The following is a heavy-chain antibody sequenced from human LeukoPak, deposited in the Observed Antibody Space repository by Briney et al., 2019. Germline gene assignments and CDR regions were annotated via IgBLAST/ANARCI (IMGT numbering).Heavy chain of an antibody. CDR1: GFTFSSYA. D-gene: IGHD3-10*01. CDR3: AKDYYYGSGSYYAFDY. CDR2: ISGGGGST. Sequence: PGGSLRLSCAASGFTFSSYAMTWVRQAPGKGLEWVSAISGGGGSTYYADSVKGRFTISRDDSKNTLYLQMNSLRADDTAVYYCAKDYYYGSGSYYAFDYWGQGTPVTVSS. J-gene: IGHJ4*02. V-gene: IGHV3-23*01.